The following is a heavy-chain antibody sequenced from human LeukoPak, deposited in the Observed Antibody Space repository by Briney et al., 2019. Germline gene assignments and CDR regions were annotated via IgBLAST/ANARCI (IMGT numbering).Heavy chain of an antibody. Sequence: GGSLRLSFAPAGFTLGSEALSWARQAPGEGLDWVSSISVSSTTYYLDSVKGRFTISRDNSKNALYLQMNSLRAEDTALYYCAKCNLDNCRGGFDYWGQGAMVTVSS. V-gene: IGHV3-23*01. CDR2: ISVSSTT. J-gene: IGHJ3*01. CDR1: GFTLGSEA. CDR3: AKCNLDNCRGGFDY. D-gene: IGHD1-1*01.